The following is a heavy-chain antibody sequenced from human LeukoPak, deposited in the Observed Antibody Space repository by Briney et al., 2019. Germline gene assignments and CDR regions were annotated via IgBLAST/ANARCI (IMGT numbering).Heavy chain of an antibody. D-gene: IGHD6-13*01. CDR1: GFTFSSYA. Sequence: GGSLRLSCAASGFTFSSYAMSWVRQAPGKGLEWVSAISGSGGSTYYADSVKGRFTISRDNSKNTLYLQMNSLRAEDTAVYYCANSGSSSWYRKYYFDYWGQGIPVTVSS. CDR3: ANSGSSSWYRKYYFDY. V-gene: IGHV3-23*01. CDR2: ISGSGGST. J-gene: IGHJ4*02.